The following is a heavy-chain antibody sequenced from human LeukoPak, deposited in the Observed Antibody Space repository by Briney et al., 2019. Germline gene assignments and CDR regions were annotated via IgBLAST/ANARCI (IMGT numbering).Heavy chain of an antibody. CDR2: IIPIFGTA. D-gene: IGHD3-22*01. Sequence: SVKVSCKASGGTFSSYAISWVRQAPGQGLEWMGGIIPIFGTANYAQKFQGRVTITADESTSTAYMELSSLRSEDTSVYYCEGDRGENYYDSSGYYGSWFDPWGQGTLVTVSS. V-gene: IGHV1-69*01. J-gene: IGHJ5*02. CDR3: EGDRGENYYDSSGYYGSWFDP. CDR1: GGTFSSYA.